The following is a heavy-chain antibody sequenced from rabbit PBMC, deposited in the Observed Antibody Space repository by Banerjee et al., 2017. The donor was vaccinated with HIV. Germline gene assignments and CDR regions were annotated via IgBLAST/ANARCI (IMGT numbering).Heavy chain of an antibody. V-gene: IGHV1S45*01. D-gene: IGHD4-1*01. CDR2: IYSDSSGST. J-gene: IGHJ4*01. CDR3: ARKDASSGWCLNL. Sequence: QEQLEESGGDLVKPEGSLTLTCTASGFSFSSYGVSWVRQAPGKGLEWIGCIYSDSSGSTYYASGAKGRFTISKTSSTTVTLQMTSLTAADTATYFCARKDASSGWCLNLWGPGTLVTVS. CDR1: GFSFSSYG.